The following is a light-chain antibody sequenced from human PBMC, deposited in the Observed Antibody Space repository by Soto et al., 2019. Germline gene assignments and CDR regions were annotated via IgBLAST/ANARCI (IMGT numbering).Light chain of an antibody. J-gene: IGLJ1*01. CDR2: QDS. V-gene: IGLV3-1*01. CDR3: QAWDSSTAGV. CDR1: NLGDKY. Sequence: SSELTQPPSVSVSPGQTASISCSGANLGDKYTCWYQQKPGQSPVLVIYQDSKRPSGIPERFSGSNSGNTATLTISGTQAMDEADYYCQAWDSSTAGVFGTGTKVTVL.